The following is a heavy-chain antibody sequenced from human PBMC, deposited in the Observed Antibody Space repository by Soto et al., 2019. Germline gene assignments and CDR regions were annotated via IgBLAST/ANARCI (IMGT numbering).Heavy chain of an antibody. CDR2: ISAYNGET. CDR1: GYNFRSYG. D-gene: IGHD3-9*01. CDR3: ARSGYGYGDY. Sequence: QVQLVQSGTELKKPGASVRVSCQASGYNFRSYGIAWVRQAPGQGLEWMGWISAYNGETNYAENLQGRVSMIRDTSTNTAYMDLPSLTSADTAVYYCARSGYGYGDYWGQGTLVSVSS. J-gene: IGHJ4*02. V-gene: IGHV1-18*04.